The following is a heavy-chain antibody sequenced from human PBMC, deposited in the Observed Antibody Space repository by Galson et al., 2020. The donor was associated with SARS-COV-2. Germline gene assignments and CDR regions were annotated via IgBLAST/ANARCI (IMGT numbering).Heavy chain of an antibody. J-gene: IGHJ3*02. D-gene: IGHD4-17*01. CDR1: GTSISSGSYS. V-gene: IGHV4-30-2*01. Sequence: SETMSLTCAVSGTSISSGSYSWNWIRQPPAKGLGWIGYITHSGGTYYNPSLKSRVTISGDRSKNQFSLRLSSVTAADTAVYYCARLHYGEYAPEAFDIWGPGTRVTVAS. CDR3: ARLHYGEYAPEAFDI. CDR2: ITHSGGT.